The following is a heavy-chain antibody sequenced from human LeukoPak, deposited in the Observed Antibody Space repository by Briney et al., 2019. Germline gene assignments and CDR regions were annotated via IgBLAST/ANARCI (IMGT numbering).Heavy chain of an antibody. D-gene: IGHD1-14*01. J-gene: IGHJ3*02. Sequence: GGSLRLSCAASGFTFNNYGMHWVRQAPGKGLEWVAFIRYDGSKIDYADSVKGRFTISRGNSENTLYLQMNSLRTQDTALYYSGKDRIISEPDALEIWGQGTMVTVSS. CDR1: GFTFNNYG. V-gene: IGHV3-30*02. CDR3: GKDRIISEPDALEI. CDR2: IRYDGSKI.